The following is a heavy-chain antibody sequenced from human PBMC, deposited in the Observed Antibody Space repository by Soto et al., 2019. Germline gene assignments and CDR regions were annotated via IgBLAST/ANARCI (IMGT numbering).Heavy chain of an antibody. Sequence: QVQLVESGGGVVQPGRSLRLSCAASGFTFSSYAMHWVRQAPGKGLEWVAVISYDGSNKYYADSVKGRFTISRDNSKNPLYLQMNSLRAEDTAVYYCARAIPYGDYVDYWGQGTLVTVSS. CDR3: ARAIPYGDYVDY. D-gene: IGHD4-17*01. CDR1: GFTFSSYA. CDR2: ISYDGSNK. V-gene: IGHV3-30-3*01. J-gene: IGHJ4*02.